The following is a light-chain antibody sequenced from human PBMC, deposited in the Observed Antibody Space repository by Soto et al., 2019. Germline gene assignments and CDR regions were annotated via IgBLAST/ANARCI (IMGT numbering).Light chain of an antibody. CDR1: QSVSSN. J-gene: IGKJ4*01. CDR3: QQYNDWPLT. V-gene: IGKV3-15*01. CDR2: GAS. Sequence: EIMMTQSPATLSVSPGERATLSCRASQSVSSNLAWYQQKPGQAPRLLIYGASTRATGLPDRISGRGSGTEFTLTISSLQSEDFALYYCQQYNDWPLTFGGGTKVEIK.